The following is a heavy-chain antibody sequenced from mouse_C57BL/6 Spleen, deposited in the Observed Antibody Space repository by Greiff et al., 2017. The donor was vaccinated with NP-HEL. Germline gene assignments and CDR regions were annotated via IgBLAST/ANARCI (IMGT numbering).Heavy chain of an antibody. CDR2: INPNNGGT. CDR1: GYTFTDYY. V-gene: IGHV1-26*01. Sequence: EVQLHQSGPELVKPGASVKISCKASGYTFTDYYMNWVKQSHGKSLEWIGDINPNNGGTSYNQKFKGKATLTVDKSSSTAYMELRSLTSEDSAVYYCARPSTGAMDYWGQGTSVTVSS. CDR3: ARPSTGAMDY. J-gene: IGHJ4*01.